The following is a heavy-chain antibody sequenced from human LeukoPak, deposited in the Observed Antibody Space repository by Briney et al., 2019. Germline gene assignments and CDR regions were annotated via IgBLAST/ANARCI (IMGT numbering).Heavy chain of an antibody. D-gene: IGHD3-10*01. V-gene: IGHV3-30*18. CDR2: ISYDGSNK. CDR3: AKDGPHYYGSGSFYNNYYGMDV. CDR1: EFTFSSYG. J-gene: IGHJ6*02. Sequence: GRSLRLSCAASEFTFSSYGMRWVRQAPGKGLEWVAVISYDGSNKYYVDSVKGRFTISRDNSKNTLYLQMNSLRAEDTAVYYCAKDGPHYYGSGSFYNNYYGMDVWGQGTTVTVSS.